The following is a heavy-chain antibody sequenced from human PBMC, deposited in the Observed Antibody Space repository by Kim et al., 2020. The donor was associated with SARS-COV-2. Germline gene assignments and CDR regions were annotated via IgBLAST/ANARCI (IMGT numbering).Heavy chain of an antibody. J-gene: IGHJ6*03. D-gene: IGHD2-2*01. V-gene: IGHV3-30*01. CDR3: ARGHSDIVVVPAAIAMDV. Sequence: KGRFTISRDNSKNPLYLQMNSLRAEDTAVYYCARGHSDIVVVPAAIAMDVWGKGTTVTVSS.